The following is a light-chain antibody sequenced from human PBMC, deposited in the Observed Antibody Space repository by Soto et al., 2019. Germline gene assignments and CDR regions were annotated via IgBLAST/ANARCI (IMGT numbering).Light chain of an antibody. CDR3: QQYNNWWT. Sequence: EIVMTQSPATLSVSPGERATLSCRASQSVSSNLAWYQQKPGQAPRLLIYGASTRATGIPARFSGSGSGTEFSLAISSLQSEDFAVYYCQQYNNWWTFGHGTKGEIK. CDR1: QSVSSN. J-gene: IGKJ1*01. V-gene: IGKV3-15*01. CDR2: GAS.